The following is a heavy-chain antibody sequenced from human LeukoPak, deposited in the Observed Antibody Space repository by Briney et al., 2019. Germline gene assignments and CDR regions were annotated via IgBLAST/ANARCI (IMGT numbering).Heavy chain of an antibody. CDR3: ARDSSSSSLDY. CDR1: GYTFTNYF. Sequence: ASVKVSCKASGYTFTNYFMHWVRQAPGQGLEWMGIINPSGGSTTYAQRFQGRVTKTRDTSTSTVYMELSSLRSEDTAVFYCARDSSSSSLDYWGQGTLVTVSS. J-gene: IGHJ4*02. V-gene: IGHV1-46*01. CDR2: INPSGGST. D-gene: IGHD6-6*01.